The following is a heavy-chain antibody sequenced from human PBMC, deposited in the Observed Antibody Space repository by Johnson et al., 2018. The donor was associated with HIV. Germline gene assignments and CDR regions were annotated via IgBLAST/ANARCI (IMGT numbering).Heavy chain of an antibody. D-gene: IGHD2-15*01. CDR3: AKSVRASSSGAFDI. CDR2: ISYDGSNK. Sequence: QVQLVESGGGVVQPGRSLRLSCAASGFTFSSYAMHWVRQAPGKGLEWVAVISYDGSNKYYADSVKGRFTISRDNSKNTLYLQMNSLRAEDTAVYYCAKSVRASSSGAFDIWGQGTMVTVSS. J-gene: IGHJ3*02. V-gene: IGHV3-30-3*02. CDR1: GFTFSSYA.